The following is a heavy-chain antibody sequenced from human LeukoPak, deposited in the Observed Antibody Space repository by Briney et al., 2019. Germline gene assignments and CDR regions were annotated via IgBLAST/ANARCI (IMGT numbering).Heavy chain of an antibody. CDR2: IYHSGST. D-gene: IGHD3-3*01. Sequence: PSQTLSLTCTVSGGSISNAGYFWSWIRQPPGKGLEWIGYIYHSGSTYYNPSLKSRVTVSVDTSKNQFSLKLSSVTAADTAVYYCASIDYDFWSGYNDYWGQGTLVTVSS. V-gene: IGHV4-30-2*01. J-gene: IGHJ4*02. CDR3: ASIDYDFWSGYNDY. CDR1: GGSISNAGYF.